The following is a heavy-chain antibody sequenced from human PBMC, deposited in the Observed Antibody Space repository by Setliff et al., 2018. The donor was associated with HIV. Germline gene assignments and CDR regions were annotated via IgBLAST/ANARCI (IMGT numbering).Heavy chain of an antibody. CDR3: ARVGERWLQFYYFDS. Sequence: ASVKVSCKASGYTFTSYHIHWVRRAPGQGLEWMGVINPSGGSTSYAQKFQGRVTMTRGTSSGTVYMELSGLRFEDTAMYYCARVGERWLQFYYFDSWGQGTLVTVSS. D-gene: IGHD5-12*01. CDR1: GYTFTSYH. J-gene: IGHJ4*02. CDR2: INPSGGST. V-gene: IGHV1-46*01.